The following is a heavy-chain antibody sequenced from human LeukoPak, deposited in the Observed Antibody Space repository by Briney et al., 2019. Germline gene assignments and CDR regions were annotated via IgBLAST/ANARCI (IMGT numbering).Heavy chain of an antibody. CDR2: MNPKSGNT. J-gene: IGHJ4*02. D-gene: IGHD1-26*01. CDR1: GYTFTNYD. CDR3: ARVWGAIDY. Sequence: ASVKVSCKTSGYTFTNYDINWVRQATGQGLEWMGWMNPKSGNTGSAQRFQSRVTMTRDTSISTAYMELISLRSEDTAVYYCARVWGAIDYWGQGTLVTVSS. V-gene: IGHV1-8*01.